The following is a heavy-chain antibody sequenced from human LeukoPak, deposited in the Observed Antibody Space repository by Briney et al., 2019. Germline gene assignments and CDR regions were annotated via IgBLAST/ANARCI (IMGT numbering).Heavy chain of an antibody. V-gene: IGHV4-4*07. CDR3: ATYDQQLAFDN. J-gene: IGHJ4*02. CDR1: GGSMSSYY. CDR2: MYTSGST. Sequence: SETLSLTCTVSGGSMSSYYWSWIRQPPGKGLEWIGRMYTSGSTNYNPSLKSRVTMSIDTSKKHFSLNLDSVTAADTAVYYCATYDQQLAFDNWGQGSLVTVSS. D-gene: IGHD6-13*01.